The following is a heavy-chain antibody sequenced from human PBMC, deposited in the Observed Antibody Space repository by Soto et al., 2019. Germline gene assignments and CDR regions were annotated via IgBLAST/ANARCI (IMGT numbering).Heavy chain of an antibody. D-gene: IGHD1-26*01. Sequence: GGSLRLSCAASGFTFSSYGMHWVRQAPGKGLEWVAVIWYDGSNKYYADSVKGRFTISRDNSKNTLYLQMNSLRAEDTAVYYCAKGGYSGSYYYYYYYGMDVWGQGTTVTVSS. CDR1: GFTFSSYG. CDR2: IWYDGSNK. CDR3: AKGGYSGSYYYYYYYGMDV. V-gene: IGHV3-33*06. J-gene: IGHJ6*02.